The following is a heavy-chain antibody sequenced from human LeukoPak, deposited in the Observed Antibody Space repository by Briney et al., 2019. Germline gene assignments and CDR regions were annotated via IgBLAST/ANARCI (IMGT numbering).Heavy chain of an antibody. V-gene: IGHV3-23*01. CDR3: AKRSPYGDYASAYFGY. CDR1: GSTFSSYG. CDR2: ISGSGGST. Sequence: GGSLRLSCAASGSTFSSYGMSWVRQAPGKGLEWVSAISGSGGSTYYADSVKGRFTISRDNSKNTLYLQMNSLRAEDTAVYYCAKRSPYGDYASAYFGYWGQGTLVTVSS. J-gene: IGHJ4*02. D-gene: IGHD4-17*01.